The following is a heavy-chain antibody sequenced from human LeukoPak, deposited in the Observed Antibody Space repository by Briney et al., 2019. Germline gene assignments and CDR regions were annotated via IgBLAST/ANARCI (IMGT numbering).Heavy chain of an antibody. CDR1: GFTFSSYW. D-gene: IGHD3-3*01. V-gene: IGHV3-7*01. CDR2: IKQDGSEK. Sequence: PGGSLRLSCAASGFTFSSYWMSWVRQAPGKGLEWVANIKQDGSEKYYVDSVKGRFTISRDNAKNSLYLQMNSLRAEDTAVYFCARATNGRVTIFGVVMTVFDYWGQGTLVTVSS. CDR3: ARATNGRVTIFGVVMTVFDY. J-gene: IGHJ4*02.